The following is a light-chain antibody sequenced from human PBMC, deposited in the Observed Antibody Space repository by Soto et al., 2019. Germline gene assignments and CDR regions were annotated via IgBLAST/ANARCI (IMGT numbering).Light chain of an antibody. Sequence: EIVMTQSPATLSVSPGERATLSCRASQIVSSDLAWYQQKPGMSPRLLIYGASTRATGIPARFSGSGSGTEFTLTISSLQSEDFAVYYCQQYDNWPPTFGGGTRVEIK. CDR3: QQYDNWPPT. J-gene: IGKJ4*01. V-gene: IGKV3-15*01. CDR1: QIVSSD. CDR2: GAS.